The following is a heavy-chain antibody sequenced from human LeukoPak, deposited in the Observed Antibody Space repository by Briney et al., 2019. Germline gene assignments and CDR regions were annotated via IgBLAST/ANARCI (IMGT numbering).Heavy chain of an antibody. CDR1: GFTFSSYA. CDR2: ISGIDGST. Sequence: GGSLRLSCAASGFTFSSYAMSCARQAPGEGLECLSAISGIDGSTYYADSVKGRFTLSRDNSNNILYLQLNSLRAADTALIYFAIREMYSSGWFLGYWGEGALVTVSS. CDR3: AIREMYSSGWFLGY. V-gene: IGHV3-23*01. J-gene: IGHJ4*02. D-gene: IGHD6-19*01.